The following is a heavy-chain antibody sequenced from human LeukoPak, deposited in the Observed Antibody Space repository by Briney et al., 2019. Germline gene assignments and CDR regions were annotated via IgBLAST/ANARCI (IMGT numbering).Heavy chain of an antibody. V-gene: IGHV4-61*02. CDR2: IYTSGST. CDR1: GGSISSGSYY. D-gene: IGHD4-17*01. Sequence: KPSETLSLTCTVSGGSISSGSYYWSWIRQPAGKGLEWIGRIYTSGSTNYNPSLKSRVTILVDTSKNQFSLKLSSVTAADTAVYYCARDTTVHFDYWGQGTLVTVSS. CDR3: ARDTTVHFDY. J-gene: IGHJ4*02.